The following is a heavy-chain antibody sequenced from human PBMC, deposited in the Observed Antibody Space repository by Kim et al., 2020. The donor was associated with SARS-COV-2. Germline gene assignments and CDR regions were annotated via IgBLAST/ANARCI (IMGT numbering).Heavy chain of an antibody. CDR3: AVLIVVAAXDI. D-gene: IGHD2-15*01. CDR2: ISPSSGAT. J-gene: IGHJ6*03. V-gene: IGHV1-2*02. CDR1: GYTFTFYY. Sequence: ASVKVSCKASGYTFTFYYIQWLRQAPGQGLEWLGWISPSSGATKYAQKFQDRITMTRDNSISTAHMELGDLTSDDTAVYYCAVLIVVAAXDIWGKGTTVIVS.